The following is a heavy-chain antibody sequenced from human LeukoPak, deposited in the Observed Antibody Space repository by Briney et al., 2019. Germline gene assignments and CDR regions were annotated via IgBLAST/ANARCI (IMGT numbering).Heavy chain of an antibody. CDR2: INPNSGVT. J-gene: IGHJ6*04. CDR1: GYTFTDYY. V-gene: IGHV1-2*02. D-gene: IGHD2-21*02. Sequence: EASVKVSCKASGYTFTDYYIHWVRQAPGQGLEWMGWINPNSGVTNYAQKFQGRVTMTRDTSITTVYMELGRLRSDDTAVYYCARDNREVRGGDCFDVWGKGTTVTISS. CDR3: ARDNREVRGGDCFDV.